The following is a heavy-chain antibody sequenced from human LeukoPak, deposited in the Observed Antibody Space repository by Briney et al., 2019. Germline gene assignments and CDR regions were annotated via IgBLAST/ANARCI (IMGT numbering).Heavy chain of an antibody. Sequence: PSETLSLTCTVSGGSISSYYWSWIRQPPGKGLEWIGYIYYSGSTNYNPSLKSRVTISVDTSKNQFSLKLSSVTAADTAVYYCARAPGRTGFGVVPYYYYMDVWGKGTTVTVSS. J-gene: IGHJ6*03. CDR1: GGSISSYY. CDR3: ARAPGRTGFGVVPYYYYMDV. V-gene: IGHV4-59*01. D-gene: IGHD3-3*01. CDR2: IYYSGST.